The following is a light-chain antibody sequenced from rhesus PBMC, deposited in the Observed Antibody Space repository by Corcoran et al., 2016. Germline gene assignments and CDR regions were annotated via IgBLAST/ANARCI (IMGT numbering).Light chain of an antibody. CDR2: AAS. CDR1: QNIYSN. Sequence: DIQMTQSPTALSASVGDRVTISCRASQNIYSNLAWYQQKPGKATKLLIYAASSLRTGSPSRFSGSGSGTYFTLTISSLQPEDSSGYFCQHYYDDPITFGPGTKLDIK. CDR3: QHYYDDPIT. V-gene: IGKV1S8*01. J-gene: IGKJ3*01.